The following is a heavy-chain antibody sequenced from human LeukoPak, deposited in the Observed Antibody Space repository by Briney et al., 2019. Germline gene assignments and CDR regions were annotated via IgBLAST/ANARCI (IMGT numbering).Heavy chain of an antibody. Sequence: TAGGSLRLSCAASGLTFSSYSMNWVRQAPGKGLEWVSSISSSSSYIYYADSVKGRFTISRDNARNSLYLQMNSLRAEDTAVYYCARDVPKPGIAVAGTFDYWGQGTLVTVSS. J-gene: IGHJ4*02. CDR2: ISSSSSYI. CDR1: GLTFSSYS. CDR3: ARDVPKPGIAVAGTFDY. V-gene: IGHV3-21*01. D-gene: IGHD6-19*01.